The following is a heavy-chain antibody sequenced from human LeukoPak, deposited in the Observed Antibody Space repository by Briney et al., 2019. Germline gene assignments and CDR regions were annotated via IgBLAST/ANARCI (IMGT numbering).Heavy chain of an antibody. Sequence: PGGSLRLSCAASGFTVSSNYMSWVRQAPGKGLEWVSVIYSGGSTYYADSVKGRFTISRDNAKNTLYLQMNSLRAEDTAVYYCAREGLGRTYYYDSSGYYSFDYWGQGTLVTVSS. CDR3: AREGLGRTYYYDSSGYYSFDY. CDR2: IYSGGST. V-gene: IGHV3-66*01. D-gene: IGHD3-22*01. J-gene: IGHJ4*02. CDR1: GFTVSSNY.